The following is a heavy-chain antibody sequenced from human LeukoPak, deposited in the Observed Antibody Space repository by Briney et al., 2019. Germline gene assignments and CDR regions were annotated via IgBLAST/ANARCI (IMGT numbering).Heavy chain of an antibody. CDR2: IIPIFGTA. CDR1: GGTFSSYA. J-gene: IGHJ3*02. Sequence: SVKVSCKASGGTFSSYAISWVRQAPGQGLEWIGRIIPIFGTANYAQKFQGRVTITTDESTSTAYMELSSLRSEDTAVYYCARGNWNYVGVNAFDIWGQGTMVTVSS. D-gene: IGHD1-7*01. CDR3: ARGNWNYVGVNAFDI. V-gene: IGHV1-69*05.